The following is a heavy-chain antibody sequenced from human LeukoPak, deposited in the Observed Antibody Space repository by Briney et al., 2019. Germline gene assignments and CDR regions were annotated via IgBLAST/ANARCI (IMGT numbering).Heavy chain of an antibody. CDR3: AKMSGSYRFFDY. V-gene: IGHV3-23*01. J-gene: IGHJ4*02. CDR1: GFSFADYY. D-gene: IGHD1-26*01. Sequence: PGGSLRLSCAASGFSFADYYMSWIRQAPGKGLEWVSAISGSGGSTYYADSVKGRFTISRDNSKNTLYLQMNSLRAEDTAVYYCAKMSGSYRFFDYWGQGTLVTVSS. CDR2: ISGSGGST.